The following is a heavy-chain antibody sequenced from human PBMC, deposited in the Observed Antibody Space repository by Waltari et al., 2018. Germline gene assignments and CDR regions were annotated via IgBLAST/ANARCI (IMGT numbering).Heavy chain of an antibody. CDR2: ISYDGSNE. CDR1: VFNFTLFG. V-gene: IGHV3-30*02. Sequence: QVHLVESGGGVVQPGGSLRLYCAATVFNFTLFGRHWVRQAPCKGLEWVSFISYDGSNENYADSVKGRFTMSRDNSKKMLYVQMNNLRAEDSAVYYCVKGNEIDYWGQGTLVTVSS. CDR3: VKGNEIDY. J-gene: IGHJ4*02. D-gene: IGHD1-1*01.